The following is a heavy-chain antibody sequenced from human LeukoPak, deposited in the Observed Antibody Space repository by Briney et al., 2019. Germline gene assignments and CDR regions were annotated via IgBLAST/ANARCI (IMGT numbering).Heavy chain of an antibody. J-gene: IGHJ3*02. V-gene: IGHV3-7*01. CDR1: GFTFSRHG. Sequence: GGSLRLSCAASGFTFSRHGMHWVRQAPGKGLEWVANIKPDGSEKYYVDSVKGRFTISRDNARNSLYLQMNSLRGEDTALYYCARDTSPRIAAIYYDAFDIWGQGTMVTVSS. CDR2: IKPDGSEK. D-gene: IGHD6-13*01. CDR3: ARDTSPRIAAIYYDAFDI.